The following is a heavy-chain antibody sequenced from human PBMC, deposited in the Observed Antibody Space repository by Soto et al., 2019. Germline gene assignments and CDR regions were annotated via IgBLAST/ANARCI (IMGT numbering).Heavy chain of an antibody. CDR2: IYPGDSDT. V-gene: IGHV5-51*01. Sequence: PGESLKISCKGSGYSFTTYWLAWWRQMPGKGLEYMGIIYPGDSDTRYSPSFQGQVTISADNSNNTLYLQIDSLTAADTAVYYCAKGPFIPVAGTPPGAFDMWGQGTMVTVSS. CDR3: AKGPFIPVAGTPPGAFDM. J-gene: IGHJ3*02. D-gene: IGHD6-19*01. CDR1: GYSFTTYW.